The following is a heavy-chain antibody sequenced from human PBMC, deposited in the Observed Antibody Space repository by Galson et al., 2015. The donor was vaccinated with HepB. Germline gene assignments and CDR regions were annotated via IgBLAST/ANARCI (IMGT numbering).Heavy chain of an antibody. J-gene: IGHJ6*02. V-gene: IGHV6-1*01. D-gene: IGHD6-13*01. CDR3: ASSQLVPRYYYYGMDV. CDR2: TYYRSKWYN. Sequence: CAISGDSVSSNSAAWNWIRQSPSRGLEWLGRTYYRSKWYNDYAVSVKSRITINPDTSKNQFSLQLNSVTPEDTAVYYCASSQLVPRYYYYGMDVWGQGTTVTVSS. CDR1: GDSVSSNSAA.